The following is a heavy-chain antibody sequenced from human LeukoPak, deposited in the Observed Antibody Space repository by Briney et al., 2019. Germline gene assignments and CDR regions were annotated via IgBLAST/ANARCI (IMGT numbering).Heavy chain of an antibody. CDR2: MNPNSGNT. D-gene: IGHD3-10*01. Sequence: GASVKVSCKASGYTFTSYDINWVRQATGQGLEWMGWMNPNSGNTGYAQKFQGRVTITRNTSISTAYMELSSLRSDETAVYYCARTYYYGSGSYSEGAFNIWGQGTMVTVSS. V-gene: IGHV1-8*03. J-gene: IGHJ3*02. CDR3: ARTYYYGSGSYSEGAFNI. CDR1: GYTFTSYD.